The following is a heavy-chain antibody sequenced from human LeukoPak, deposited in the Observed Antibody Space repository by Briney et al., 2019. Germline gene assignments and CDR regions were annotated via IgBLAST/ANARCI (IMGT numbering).Heavy chain of an antibody. CDR3: ARQANLLRDGYPFDY. D-gene: IGHD5-24*01. J-gene: IGHJ4*02. V-gene: IGHV4-59*08. Sequence: SETLSLTCTVSGGSTSSYYCSWIRQPPGRGLEWIGDIYYSGSTNYNPSLKSRVTISVDTSKNQFSLKLSSVTAADTAVYYCARQANLLRDGYPFDYWGQGTLVTVSS. CDR1: GGSTSSYY. CDR2: IYYSGST.